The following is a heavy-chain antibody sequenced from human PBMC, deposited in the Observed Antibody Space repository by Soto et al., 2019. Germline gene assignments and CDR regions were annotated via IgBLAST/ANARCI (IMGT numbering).Heavy chain of an antibody. D-gene: IGHD3-3*02. CDR3: ARLSAHDAFDI. V-gene: IGHV3-21*01. J-gene: IGHJ3*02. CDR2: ISSSSSYI. CDR1: GFTFSSYS. Sequence: EVQLVESGGGLVKPGGSLRLSCAASGFTFSSYSMNWFRQAPGKGLEWVSSISSSSSYIYYADSVKGRFTISRDNAKHSLDLQINILRAEDTAVYYCARLSAHDAFDIWGQGTMVTVSS.